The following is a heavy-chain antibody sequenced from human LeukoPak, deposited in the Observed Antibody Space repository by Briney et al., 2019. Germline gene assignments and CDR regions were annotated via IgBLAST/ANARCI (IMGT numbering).Heavy chain of an antibody. CDR1: GGSISSSSYY. Sequence: PSETLSLTCTVSGGSISSSSYYWGWIRQPPGKGLEWIGTIYYRGSTYYYPSLKSRVTISVEPSKHQFSLKLSSVTAADPAVYYCAREVAGYSSGWFRFDPWGQGTLVTVSS. V-gene: IGHV4-39*02. J-gene: IGHJ5*02. CDR2: IYYRGST. CDR3: AREVAGYSSGWFRFDP. D-gene: IGHD6-19*01.